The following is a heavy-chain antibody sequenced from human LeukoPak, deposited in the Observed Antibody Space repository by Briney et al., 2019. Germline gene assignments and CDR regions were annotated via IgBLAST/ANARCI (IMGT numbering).Heavy chain of an antibody. J-gene: IGHJ4*02. V-gene: IGHV3-30-3*01. CDR2: ISSDGNNK. Sequence: GGSLPLTLAASGFTFISYAMHSVRQAPGKGLERVAVISSDGNNKYYADSVKGRFTISRDNSKNTLYLQMNSLRAEDTAVYYCARDAYLWVVVQLGLFDRWGEGSLVTVSS. D-gene: IGHD2-15*01. CDR3: ARDAYLWVVVQLGLFDR. CDR1: GFTFISYA.